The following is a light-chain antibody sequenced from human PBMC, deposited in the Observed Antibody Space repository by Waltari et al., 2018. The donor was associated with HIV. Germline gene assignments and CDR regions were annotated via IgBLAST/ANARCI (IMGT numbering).Light chain of an antibody. CDR2: DNN. CDR3: GTWDSSLNAWV. J-gene: IGLJ3*02. V-gene: IGLV1-51*01. CDR1: SSNIGNNY. Sequence: QSVLTQPPSVSAAPGQKVTISCSGSSSNIGNNYVSWYQQLPGTAPKLRIYDNNKRPSGIPDRFSGSKSGTSATLGITGLQTGDEADYYCGTWDSSLNAWVFGGGTKLTVL.